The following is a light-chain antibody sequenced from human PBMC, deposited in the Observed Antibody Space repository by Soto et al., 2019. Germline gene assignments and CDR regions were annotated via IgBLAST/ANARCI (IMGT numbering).Light chain of an antibody. CDR2: AAS. Sequence: DIQMPQSPSSLSASVGDRVSITCRASQTISKSLNWYQQRPGQAPKVLIFAASNLQSGVPARFSGSGSATAFTLTISSLQPEDVATYSCQQTYSLSRITFGPGTRVDLK. CDR1: QTISKS. V-gene: IGKV1-39*01. CDR3: QQTYSLSRIT. J-gene: IGKJ3*01.